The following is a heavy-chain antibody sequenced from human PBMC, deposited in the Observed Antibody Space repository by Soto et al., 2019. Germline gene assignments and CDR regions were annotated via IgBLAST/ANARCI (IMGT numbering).Heavy chain of an antibody. CDR1: GYTFTSYY. V-gene: IGHV1-46*01. D-gene: IGHD3-3*01. CDR3: ARQVLRFLEWLSPPYYYYGMDV. J-gene: IGHJ6*02. Sequence: ASVKVSCKASGYTFTSYYMHWVRQAPGQGLEWMGIINPSGGNTNYAQKLQGRVTMTTDTSTSTAYMELRSLRSDDTAVYYCARQVLRFLEWLSPPYYYYGMDVWGQGTTVTVSS. CDR2: INPSGGNT.